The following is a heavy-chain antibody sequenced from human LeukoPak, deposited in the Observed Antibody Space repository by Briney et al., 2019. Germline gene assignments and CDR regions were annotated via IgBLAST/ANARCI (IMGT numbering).Heavy chain of an antibody. D-gene: IGHD3-3*01. Sequence: GASVKVSCKASGYTFTSYGISWVRQAPGQGLEWMGWISAYNGNTNYAQKLQGRVTMTTDTSTSTAYMELRSLRFDDTAVYYCARTYTIFGVVIYDYWGQGTLVTVSS. CDR1: GYTFTSYG. J-gene: IGHJ4*02. CDR3: ARTYTIFGVVIYDY. V-gene: IGHV1-18*01. CDR2: ISAYNGNT.